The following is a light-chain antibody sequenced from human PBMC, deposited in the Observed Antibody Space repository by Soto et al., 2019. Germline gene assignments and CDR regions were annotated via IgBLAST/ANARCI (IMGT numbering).Light chain of an antibody. CDR3: QQYNDWPRT. CDR2: GAS. V-gene: IGKV3-15*01. CDR1: QSVSSN. Sequence: EIVLTPSPGTLSLSPGERATLSCRASQSVSSNLAWYQQKPGQAPRLLIYGASTRATGIPARFSGSGSGTEFTLTISSLQSEDFAVYYCQQYNDWPRTFGLGTKVDIK. J-gene: IGKJ1*01.